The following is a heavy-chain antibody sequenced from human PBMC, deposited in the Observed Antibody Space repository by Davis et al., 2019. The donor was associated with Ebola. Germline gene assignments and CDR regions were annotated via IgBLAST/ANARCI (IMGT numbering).Heavy chain of an antibody. CDR2: ISGSGAII. CDR1: GFTFSDYY. Sequence: GGSLRLSCAVSGFTFSDYYMSWIRQAPGKGLEWVSQISGSGAIIYYADSVKGRFTISRDNAENSLYLQMNSLRVGDTAVYYCARESYLYESSGYYPDYWGQGTPVTVSS. D-gene: IGHD3-22*01. V-gene: IGHV3-11*01. J-gene: IGHJ4*02. CDR3: ARESYLYESSGYYPDY.